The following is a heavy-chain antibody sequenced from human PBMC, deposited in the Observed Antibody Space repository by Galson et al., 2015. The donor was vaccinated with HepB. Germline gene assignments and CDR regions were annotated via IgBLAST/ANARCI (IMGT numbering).Heavy chain of an antibody. V-gene: IGHV3-7*01. J-gene: IGHJ4*02. CDR1: GFTFSSYW. D-gene: IGHD3-22*01. Sequence: SLRLSCAVSGFTFSSYWMSWVRQAPGKGLEWVANIKQDGSEKYSVDSVEGRFTISRDNAKNSLYLQMNSLRAEDTAVYYCARKRPTWLDYWGQGTLVTVSS. CDR2: IKQDGSEK. CDR3: ARKRPTWLDY.